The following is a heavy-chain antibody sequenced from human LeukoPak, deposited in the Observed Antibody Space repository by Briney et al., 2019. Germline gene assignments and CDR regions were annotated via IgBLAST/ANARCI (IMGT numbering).Heavy chain of an antibody. D-gene: IGHD3/OR15-3a*01. Sequence: SVKVSCKASGGTFSSYAISWVRQAPGQGLEWMGRIIPIFGTANYAQKFQGRVTITTDESTTTAYMELSSLRSEDTAVYYCAISGLAQPVGLWDYWGQGTLVTVSS. CDR2: IIPIFGTA. V-gene: IGHV1-69*05. J-gene: IGHJ4*02. CDR3: AISGLAQPVGLWDY. CDR1: GGTFSSYA.